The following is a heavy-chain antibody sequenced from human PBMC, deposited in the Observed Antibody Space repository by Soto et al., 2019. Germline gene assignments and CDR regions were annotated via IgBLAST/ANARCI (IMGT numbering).Heavy chain of an antibody. J-gene: IGHJ4*02. CDR3: ARNRRKTGDFDY. D-gene: IGHD7-27*01. CDR2: MDPNSGDT. V-gene: IGHV1-8*01. Sequence: QVQLVQSGAEVEKPGASVKVSCKASGYSFTTYDINWMRQATGQGLEWMGWMDPNSGDTGYEQKFQGRVTMTRDTSISTAYMELSSLRSDDTALYYCARNRRKTGDFDYWGQGTLVTVSS. CDR1: GYSFTTYD.